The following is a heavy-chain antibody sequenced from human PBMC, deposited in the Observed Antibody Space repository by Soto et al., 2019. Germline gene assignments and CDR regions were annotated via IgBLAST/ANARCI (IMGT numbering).Heavy chain of an antibody. CDR3: AIVGLNGNSLSNFDY. CDR2: IYYDGTT. Sequence: ASETLSLTCTVSGGSISSSAYYWSWIRQHPGKGLEWLRYIYYDGTTYHNPSLKRRVNMSVETSKNQFSLKLNSVTAADTAVYYCAIVGLNGNSLSNFDYWGQGTPVTVSS. J-gene: IGHJ4*02. CDR1: GGSISSSAYY. D-gene: IGHD2-8*01. V-gene: IGHV4-31*03.